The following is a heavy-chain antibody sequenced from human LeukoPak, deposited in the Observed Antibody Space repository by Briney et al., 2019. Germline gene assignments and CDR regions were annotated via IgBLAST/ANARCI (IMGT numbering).Heavy chain of an antibody. CDR1: GGSISSYY. CDR3: ARDHGISPFDY. J-gene: IGHJ4*02. V-gene: IGHV4-59*01. CDR2: IYYSGST. Sequence: SETLSLTCTVSGGSISSYYWSWIRQPPGKGLEWIGYIYYSGSTNYNPSLKSRVTISVDTSKNQFSLKVSSVTAADTAVYYCARDHGISPFDYWGQGTLVTVSS. D-gene: IGHD1-26*01.